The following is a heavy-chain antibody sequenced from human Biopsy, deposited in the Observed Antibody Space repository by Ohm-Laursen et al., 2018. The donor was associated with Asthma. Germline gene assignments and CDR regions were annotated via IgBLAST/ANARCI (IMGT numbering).Heavy chain of an antibody. V-gene: IGHV1-69*13. J-gene: IGHJ6*02. CDR3: ARGAYHGDRRHHNGLDV. CDR1: GDILSSFG. D-gene: IGHD4-17*01. CDR2: VIPIYGTT. Sequence: SVKVSCKAHGDILSSFGIKWVRKAPGQGLEWMGGVIPIYGTTHTAQKFQGRVTITADESTSTAYMELTSLRKEDTAVYYCARGAYHGDRRHHNGLDVWGQGTTVTVSS.